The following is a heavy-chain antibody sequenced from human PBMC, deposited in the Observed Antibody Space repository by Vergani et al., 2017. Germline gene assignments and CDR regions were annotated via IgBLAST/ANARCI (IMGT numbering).Heavy chain of an antibody. CDR1: GDSMNTYY. J-gene: IGHJ4*02. V-gene: IGHV4-59*01. D-gene: IGHD2-21*02. CDR2: IYDSGDT. Sequence: QVQLQESGPGLVKPSETLSLTCSVSGDSMNTYYWTWIRQPPGKGLEWIGYIYDSGDTKYNPSLKSRVTMSLDTSKNQFSLNLYSVTAADTAVYYCARGALWWRRQIDSSGQGSLVTVSS. CDR3: ARGALWWRRQIDS.